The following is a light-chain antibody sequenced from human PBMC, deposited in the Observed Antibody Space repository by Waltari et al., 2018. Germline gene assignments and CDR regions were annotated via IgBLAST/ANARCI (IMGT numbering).Light chain of an antibody. V-gene: IGKV1D-12*01. Sequence: DIQMTQSPLLVSASLGDRVTITCRAPPGLSSWISWYQNKPGKAPNLLIYEAYTLQSGVPSRFSGSGSGTDFNLTVNGLQPEDVGPYYCQQANNWAFGPLTKVEI. CDR2: EAY. J-gene: IGKJ1*01. CDR1: PGLSSW. CDR3: QQANNWA.